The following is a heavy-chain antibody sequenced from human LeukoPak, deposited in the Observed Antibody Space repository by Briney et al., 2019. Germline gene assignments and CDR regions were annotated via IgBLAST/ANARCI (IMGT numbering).Heavy chain of an antibody. J-gene: IGHJ4*02. CDR3: ARREEGVYFDY. CDR2: INHSGST. D-gene: IGHD1-26*01. Sequence: SETLSLTCAVYGGSFSGYYWSWIRQPPGKGLEWIGEINHSGSTNYNPSLKSRVTISVDTSKNQFSLKLSSVTAADTAVYYCARREEGVYFDYWGQGTLVTVSS. V-gene: IGHV4-34*01. CDR1: GGSFSGYY.